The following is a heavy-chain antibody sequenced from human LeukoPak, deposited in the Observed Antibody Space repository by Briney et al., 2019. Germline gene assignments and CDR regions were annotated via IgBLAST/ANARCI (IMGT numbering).Heavy chain of an antibody. CDR3: ARDRPLELDLAYYYYMDV. J-gene: IGHJ6*03. CDR1: GGSISNYY. CDR2: IYASGST. D-gene: IGHD1-7*01. V-gene: IGHV4-4*07. Sequence: SETLSLTCTVSGGSISNYYWSWIRQAAGKGLEWIGRIYASGSTNYNPSLKSRVTMSVDTSKNQFSLKLISVTAADTAVYYCARDRPLELDLAYYYYMDVWGKGTTVTISS.